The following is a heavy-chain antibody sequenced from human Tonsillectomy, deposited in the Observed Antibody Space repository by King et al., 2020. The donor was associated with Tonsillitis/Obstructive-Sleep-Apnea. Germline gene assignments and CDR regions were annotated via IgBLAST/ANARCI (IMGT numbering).Heavy chain of an antibody. V-gene: IGHV3-33*01. Sequence: VQLVESGGGVVQPGRSLRLSCAASGFTFSSYGMHWVRQAPGKGLEWVAVIWYDGSNKYFADSVKGRFTISRDNSKNTLYLQMNSLRAEDTAVYYCAGDGAGYYDQYFDYWGQGTLVTVSS. J-gene: IGHJ4*02. D-gene: IGHD3-9*01. CDR2: IWYDGSNK. CDR3: AGDGAGYYDQYFDY. CDR1: GFTFSSYG.